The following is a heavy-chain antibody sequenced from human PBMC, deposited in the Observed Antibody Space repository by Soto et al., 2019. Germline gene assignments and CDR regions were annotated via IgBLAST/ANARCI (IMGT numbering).Heavy chain of an antibody. D-gene: IGHD6-6*01. CDR2: ISGNGIDK. J-gene: IGHJ6*02. Sequence: GGSLRLSCAASGFTFSSYAMSWVRQAPGKGLEWVSAISGNGIDKYYADSVKGRFTISRDNSKNTLYLQMNSLRAEDTAVYYCARDLSSSSSVYYGMDVWGQGTTVTVSS. CDR3: ARDLSSSSSVYYGMDV. V-gene: IGHV3-23*01. CDR1: GFTFSSYA.